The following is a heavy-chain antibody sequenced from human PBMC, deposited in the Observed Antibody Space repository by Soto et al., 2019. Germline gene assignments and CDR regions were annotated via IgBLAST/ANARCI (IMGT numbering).Heavy chain of an antibody. CDR1: GGTFSSYI. Sequence: QVQLVQSGAEVRKPGSSVKVSCKASGGTFSSYIISWVRQAPGQGLEWMGEIIPIFGTTNYAQKIQGGVTATADESTRTAHTDLSSLRSQDPALYYCARDRVLPAATPHWFDPWGQGTLVTVSS. CDR2: IIPIFGTT. V-gene: IGHV1-69*01. D-gene: IGHD2-2*01. CDR3: ARDRVLPAATPHWFDP. J-gene: IGHJ5*02.